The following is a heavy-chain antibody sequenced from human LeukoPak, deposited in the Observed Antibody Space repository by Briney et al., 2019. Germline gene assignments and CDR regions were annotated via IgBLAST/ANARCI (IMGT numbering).Heavy chain of an antibody. CDR3: AKDLSSGTGRGFDY. J-gene: IGHJ4*02. Sequence: GGSLRLSCAASGFTFSSYWMSWVRQAPGKGLEWVANIKQDGSEKYYVDSVKGRFTISRDNSKNTLYLQMNSLRAEDTALYYCAKDLSSGTGRGFDYWGQGTLVTVSS. CDR1: GFTFSSYW. CDR2: IKQDGSEK. D-gene: IGHD3/OR15-3a*01. V-gene: IGHV3-7*03.